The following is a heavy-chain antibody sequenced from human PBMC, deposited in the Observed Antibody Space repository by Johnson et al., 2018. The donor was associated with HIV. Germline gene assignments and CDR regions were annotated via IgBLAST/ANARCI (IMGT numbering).Heavy chain of an antibody. J-gene: IGHJ3*02. CDR1: GFTFSDYY. CDR2: ISSSGDII. Sequence: QVQLVESGGGLVKPGGSLRLSCTASGFTFSDYYMTWIRQAPGKGLEWLSFISSSGDIIRYADSVKGRFTISRDNAKNSLYLQMNSLRAEDTAVYYCARETGVRPLTYYYDSSGYYYDAFDIWGQGTMVTVSS. CDR3: ARETGVRPLTYYYDSSGYYYDAFDI. D-gene: IGHD3-22*01. V-gene: IGHV3-11*04.